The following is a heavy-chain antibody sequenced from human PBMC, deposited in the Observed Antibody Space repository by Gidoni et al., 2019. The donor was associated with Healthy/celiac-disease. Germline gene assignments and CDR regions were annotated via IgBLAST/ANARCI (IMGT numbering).Heavy chain of an antibody. D-gene: IGHD6-13*01. J-gene: IGHJ6*02. V-gene: IGHV3-33*01. CDR3: ARDSSSFGGGYYGMDV. CDR2: IWYDGSNK. Sequence: QVQLVESGGGVVQPGRSLRLSCAASGFTFSSYGMHWVRQAPGKGLEWVAVIWYDGSNKYYADSVKGRFTISRDNSKNTLYLQMNSLRAEDTAVYYCARDSSSFGGGYYGMDVWGQGTTVTVSS. CDR1: GFTFSSYG.